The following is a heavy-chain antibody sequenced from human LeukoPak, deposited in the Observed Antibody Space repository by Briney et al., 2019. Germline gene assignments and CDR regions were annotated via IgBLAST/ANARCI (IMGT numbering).Heavy chain of an antibody. D-gene: IGHD4-17*01. Sequence: ASVKASCKASGYTFTGYYMHWVRQAPGQGLEWMGWINPNSGGTNYAQKFQGRVTMTRDTSISTAYMELSSLRSEDTAVYYCASTTVTDSYYFDYWGQGTLVTVSS. V-gene: IGHV1-2*02. CDR3: ASTTVTDSYYFDY. CDR2: INPNSGGT. CDR1: GYTFTGYY. J-gene: IGHJ4*02.